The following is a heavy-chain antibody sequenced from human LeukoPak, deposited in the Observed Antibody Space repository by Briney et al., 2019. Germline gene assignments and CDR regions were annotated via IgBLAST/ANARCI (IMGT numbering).Heavy chain of an antibody. D-gene: IGHD6-13*01. CDR2: TNPNSGNT. V-gene: IGHV1-8*01. CDR1: GYTFTSYD. J-gene: IGHJ6*02. Sequence: ASVKVSCKASGYTFTSYDINWVRQATGQGLEWMGWTNPNSGNTGYAQKFQGRVTMTRNTSISTAYMELSSLRSEDTAVYYCARVKYSSSWYVRYYYYYGMDVWGQGTTVTVSS. CDR3: ARVKYSSSWYVRYYYYYGMDV.